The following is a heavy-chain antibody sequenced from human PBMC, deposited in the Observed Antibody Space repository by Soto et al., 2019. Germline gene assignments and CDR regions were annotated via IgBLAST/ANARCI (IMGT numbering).Heavy chain of an antibody. D-gene: IGHD3-10*01. Sequence: SETLSLTCTVSGGSTSSYYWSWIRQPPGKGLEWIGYIYYSGSTNYNPSLKSRVTISVDTSKNQFSLKLSSVTAADTAVYYCARDRATMVRGVYYYYYGMDVWGQGTTVTVS. CDR3: ARDRATMVRGVYYYYYGMDV. CDR1: GGSTSSYY. V-gene: IGHV4-59*01. J-gene: IGHJ6*02. CDR2: IYYSGST.